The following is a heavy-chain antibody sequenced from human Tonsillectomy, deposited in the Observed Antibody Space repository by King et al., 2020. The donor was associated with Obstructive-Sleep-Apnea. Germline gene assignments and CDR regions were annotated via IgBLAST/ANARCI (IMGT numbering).Heavy chain of an antibody. J-gene: IGHJ4*02. CDR3: AKERDNWNDSPYYFDY. Sequence: VQLVESGGGLVQPGGSLRLSCVASGFTFSSYAMTWVRQAPGKGLEWVSVISGSGRSTYYADSVRGRFTISRDNSKNTLYLQMNSLRADDTAVYYCAKERDNWNDSPYYFDYWGQGTLVTVSS. CDR2: ISGSGRST. CDR1: GFTFSSYA. V-gene: IGHV3-23*04. D-gene: IGHD1-1*01.